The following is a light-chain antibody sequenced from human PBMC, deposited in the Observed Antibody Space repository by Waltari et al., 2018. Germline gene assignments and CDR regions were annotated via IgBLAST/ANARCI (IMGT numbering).Light chain of an antibody. Sequence: EIVLTQSPGTLSLSLGERATVSCRASQSVSRALAWYQQKPGQAPRLLIYGASTRATVIPDRVSGSGSGTDFSLTISRLEPDDFAVYYCQHYLRLPVTFGQGTTVEI. J-gene: IGKJ1*01. CDR1: QSVSRA. V-gene: IGKV3-20*01. CDR3: QHYLRLPVT. CDR2: GAS.